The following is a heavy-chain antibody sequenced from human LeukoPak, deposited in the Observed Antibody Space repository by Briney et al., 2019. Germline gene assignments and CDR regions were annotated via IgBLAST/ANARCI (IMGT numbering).Heavy chain of an antibody. CDR2: IHYSGST. V-gene: IGHV4-59*01. CDR1: GGSISSYY. D-gene: IGHD5-18*01. J-gene: IGHJ6*02. Sequence: PSETLSLTCTVSGGSISSYYWSWIRQPPGKGLEWIGYIHYSGSTNYNPSLRSRVTISVDTSKNQFSLKLSSVTAADTAVYYCARVSGYSYAQNLYYYYGMDGWGQGTTVTVAS. CDR3: ARVSGYSYAQNLYYYYGMDG.